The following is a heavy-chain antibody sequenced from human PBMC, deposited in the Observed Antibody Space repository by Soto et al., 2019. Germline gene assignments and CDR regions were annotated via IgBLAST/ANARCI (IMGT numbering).Heavy chain of an antibody. J-gene: IGHJ4*02. V-gene: IGHV5-10-1*01. Sequence: GESLKISCKDSGYRSASYWITWVRQMPGKGLEWLGNINPTDSYIKYSPSFQGHVTISVDKAISTAYLQWSSLKASDIAMYYWGRRGGSGNIDYWGQGTLVTVSS. D-gene: IGHD3-10*01. CDR2: INPTDSYI. CDR1: GYRSASYW. CDR3: GRRGGSGNIDY.